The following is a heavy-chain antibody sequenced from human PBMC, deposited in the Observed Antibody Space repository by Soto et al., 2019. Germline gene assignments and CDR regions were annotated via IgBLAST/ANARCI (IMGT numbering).Heavy chain of an antibody. CDR1: GGSISSYY. J-gene: IGHJ4*02. V-gene: IGHV4-59*01. CDR3: ARSGGNFDY. D-gene: IGHD2-15*01. CDR2: IYYSGST. Sequence: SETLSLTCTVSGGSISSYYWSWIRQPPGKGLEWIGYIYYSGSTNYNPSLKSRVTISVDTSKNQFSLKLSSVTAADTAVYYCARSGGNFDYWGQGTLVTVSS.